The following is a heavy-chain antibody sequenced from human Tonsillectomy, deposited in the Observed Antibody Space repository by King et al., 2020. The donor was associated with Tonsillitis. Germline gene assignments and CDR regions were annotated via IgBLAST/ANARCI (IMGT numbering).Heavy chain of an antibody. Sequence: VQLQESGPGLVKPSETLSLTCTVSGGAVTIGSFYWSGIRQPPGKGLEWIGCSSNTGRTTYNPSLKSRVNISADTSKNHFSLRLSPVTAADTAVYYCARDHWACTGGSCYRYFDYWGQGTLVTVSS. V-gene: IGHV4-61*03. CDR1: GGAVTIGSFY. CDR3: ARDHWACTGGSCYRYFDY. J-gene: IGHJ4*02. D-gene: IGHD2-15*01. CDR2: SSNTGRT.